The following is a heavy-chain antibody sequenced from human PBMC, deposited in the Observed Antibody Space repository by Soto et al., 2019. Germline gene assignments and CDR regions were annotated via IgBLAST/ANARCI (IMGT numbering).Heavy chain of an antibody. D-gene: IGHD2-2*01. Sequence: SVKVSCKASGGTFSSYAIGWVRQAPGQGLEWMGGIIPIFGTANYAQKSQGRVTITADESTSTAYMELSSLRSEDTAVYYCARDRYCSSTSCYGGAFDIWGQGTMVTVSS. CDR1: GGTFSSYA. J-gene: IGHJ3*02. CDR3: ARDRYCSSTSCYGGAFDI. CDR2: IIPIFGTA. V-gene: IGHV1-69*13.